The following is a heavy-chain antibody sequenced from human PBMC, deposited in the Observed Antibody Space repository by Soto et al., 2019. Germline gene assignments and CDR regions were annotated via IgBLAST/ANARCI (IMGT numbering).Heavy chain of an antibody. CDR3: ARRIYDTSGYRYFDF. Sequence: LGESLKISCKASGYSFSSYWIGWVRQIPGKGLEWMGIIFPDDSETRYSPSFQGKVSISVDKSITTAYLQWSSLKASDTAMYYCARRIYDTSGYRYFDFWGPGTLVTVYS. J-gene: IGHJ4*02. V-gene: IGHV5-51*01. CDR1: GYSFSSYW. CDR2: IFPDDSET. D-gene: IGHD3-22*01.